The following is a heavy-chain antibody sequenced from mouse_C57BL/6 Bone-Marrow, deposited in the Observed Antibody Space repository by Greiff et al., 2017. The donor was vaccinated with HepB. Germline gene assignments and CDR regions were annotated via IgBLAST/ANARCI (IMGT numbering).Heavy chain of an antibody. CDR3: ARTYYGNYERDYYAMDY. D-gene: IGHD2-10*01. Sequence: QVQLQQPGAELVKPGASVKMSCKASGYTFTSYWITWVKQRPGQGLEWIGDIYPGSGSTNYNEKFKSKATLTVDTSSSTAYMQLSSLTSEDSAVYYCARTYYGNYERDYYAMDYWGQGTSVTVSS. J-gene: IGHJ4*01. V-gene: IGHV1-55*01. CDR1: GYTFTSYW. CDR2: IYPGSGST.